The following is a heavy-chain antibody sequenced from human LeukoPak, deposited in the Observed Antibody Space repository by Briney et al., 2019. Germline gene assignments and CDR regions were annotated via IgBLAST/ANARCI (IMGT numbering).Heavy chain of an antibody. CDR1: GFTFSSYA. Sequence: PGGSLRLSCAASGFTFSSYAMSWVRQAPGKGLEWVSAISGSGGSTYYADSVKGRFTISRDNSKNTLYLQMNSLRAEDTAVYYCAKAPGPTSTMVRGVTLDYWGQGTLVTVSS. J-gene: IGHJ4*02. V-gene: IGHV3-23*01. CDR3: AKAPGPTSTMVRGVTLDY. CDR2: ISGSGGST. D-gene: IGHD3-10*01.